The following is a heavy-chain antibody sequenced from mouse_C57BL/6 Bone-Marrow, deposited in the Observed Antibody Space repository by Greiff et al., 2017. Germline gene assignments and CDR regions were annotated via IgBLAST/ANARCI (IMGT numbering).Heavy chain of an antibody. CDR2: INPYNGGT. CDR1: GYTFTDYY. V-gene: IGHV1-19*01. CDR3: ARGRRFVDY. Sequence: VQLKQSGPVLVKPGASVKMSCKASGYTFTDYYMNWVKQSHGKSLEWIGVINPYNGGTSYNQKFKGKATLTVDKASSTAYMELNSLTSEDSAVYYCARGRRFVDYWGQGTTLTVSS. J-gene: IGHJ2*01.